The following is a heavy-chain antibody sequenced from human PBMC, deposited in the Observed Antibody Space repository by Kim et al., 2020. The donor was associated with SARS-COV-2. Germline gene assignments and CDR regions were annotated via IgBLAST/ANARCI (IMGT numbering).Heavy chain of an antibody. V-gene: IGHV1-18*01. CDR2: ISAYNGNT. Sequence: ASVKVSCKASGYTFTSYGISWVRQAPGQGLEWMGWISAYNGNTNYAQKLQGRVTMTTDTSTSTAYMELRSLRSDDTAVYYCARLRLFWSGYQTKHDAFDIWGQGTMVTVSS. CDR1: GYTFTSYG. J-gene: IGHJ3*02. D-gene: IGHD3-3*01. CDR3: ARLRLFWSGYQTKHDAFDI.